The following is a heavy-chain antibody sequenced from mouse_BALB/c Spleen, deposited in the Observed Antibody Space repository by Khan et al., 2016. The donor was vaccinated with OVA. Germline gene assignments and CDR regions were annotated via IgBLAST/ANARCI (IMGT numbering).Heavy chain of an antibody. CDR2: LWAGGST. V-gene: IGHV2-9*02. J-gene: IGHJ3*01. Sequence: QLKESGPGLVAPSQNLSITCTVSGFSLINYGVHWIRQPPGKGLEWLGVLWAGGSTNYNSALMSRLSITKDNSKSQVFLKINSLQTDDTAMDFCARPYYGSAWFAYWGQGTLVTVSA. CDR1: GFSLINYG. CDR3: ARPYYGSAWFAY. D-gene: IGHD1-1*01.